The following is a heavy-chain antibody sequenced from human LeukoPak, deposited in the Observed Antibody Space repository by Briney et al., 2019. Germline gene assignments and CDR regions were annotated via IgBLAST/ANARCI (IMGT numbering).Heavy chain of an antibody. J-gene: IGHJ5*02. D-gene: IGHD3-22*01. Sequence: ASVKVSCKASGYTFTGYYMHWVRQAPGQGLEWMGWINPNSGGTNYAQKFQGRVTMTRDTSISTAYMELSRLRSDDTAVYYCARDDSSGYLENWFDPWGQGTLVTVSS. CDR2: INPNSGGT. CDR3: ARDDSSGYLENWFDP. CDR1: GYTFTGYY. V-gene: IGHV1-2*02.